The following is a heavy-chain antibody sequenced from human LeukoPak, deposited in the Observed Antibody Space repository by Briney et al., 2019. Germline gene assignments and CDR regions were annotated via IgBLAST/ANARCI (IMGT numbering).Heavy chain of an antibody. Sequence: PSETLSLTCTVSGGSISSYYWSWIRQPAGKGLEWIGRMYTSGSSSYNPSLKSRVTMSVDTSKNQFSLKLSSVTAADTAVYYCARDLSGNTYYDILTGYSAVNWFDPWGQGTLVTVSS. CDR3: ARDLSGNTYYDILTGYSAVNWFDP. CDR1: GGSISSYY. J-gene: IGHJ5*02. CDR2: MYTSGSS. V-gene: IGHV4-4*07. D-gene: IGHD3-9*01.